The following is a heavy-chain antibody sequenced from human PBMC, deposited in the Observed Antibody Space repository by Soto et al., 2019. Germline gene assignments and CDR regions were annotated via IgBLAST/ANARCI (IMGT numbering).Heavy chain of an antibody. V-gene: IGHV4-30-4*01. J-gene: IGHJ4*01. Sequence: SETLSLTCTVSGASISSADYYWSWIRQPPGKGLEWIGYFHSSGATYKDPSLKSRVTISVDTSKNQISLKLDSVTAADTAIYYCASIWFGDFDYWGHGTLVT. CDR3: ASIWFGDFDY. CDR1: GASISSADYY. D-gene: IGHD3-10*01. CDR2: FHSSGAT.